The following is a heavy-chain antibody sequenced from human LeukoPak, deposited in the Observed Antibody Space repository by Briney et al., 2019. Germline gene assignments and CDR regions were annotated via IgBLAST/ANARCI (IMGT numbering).Heavy chain of an antibody. CDR1: GGSISSYY. CDR2: IYYSGST. Sequence: PSETLSLTCTVSGGSISSYYWSWIRQPPGKGLEWIGYIYYSGSTNYNPSLKSRVTISVDTSKNQFSLKLSSVIAADTAVYYCARDRCSSTSCYHDYWGQGTLVTVSS. D-gene: IGHD2-2*01. J-gene: IGHJ4*02. CDR3: ARDRCSSTSCYHDY. V-gene: IGHV4-59*01.